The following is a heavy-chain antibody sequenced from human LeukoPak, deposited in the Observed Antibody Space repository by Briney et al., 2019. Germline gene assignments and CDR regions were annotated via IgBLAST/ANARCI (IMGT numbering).Heavy chain of an antibody. Sequence: GGSLRLSCAASGFTFSSYSMNWVRQAPGKGLEWVSGINWHGGSTGYADSAKGRFTISRDNAKNSLYLQMNSLRAEDTALYYCARGGGSYFYYFDFWGQGTLVTVSS. CDR3: ARGGGSYFYYFDF. CDR2: INWHGGST. CDR1: GFTFSSYS. V-gene: IGHV3-20*04. J-gene: IGHJ4*02. D-gene: IGHD1-26*01.